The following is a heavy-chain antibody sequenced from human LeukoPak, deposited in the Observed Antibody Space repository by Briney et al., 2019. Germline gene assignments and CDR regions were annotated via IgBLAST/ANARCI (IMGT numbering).Heavy chain of an antibody. D-gene: IGHD6-19*01. J-gene: IGHJ3*02. CDR3: ARSTVAATVAFDI. Sequence: GGSLRLSCAASGFTFSSYTMNRVRQAPGKGLEWVSSISSSSSYIYYADSVKGRFTISRDNAKNSLYLQMNSLGAEDTAVYYCARSTVAATVAFDIWGQGTMVTVSS. CDR1: GFTFSSYT. V-gene: IGHV3-21*01. CDR2: ISSSSSYI.